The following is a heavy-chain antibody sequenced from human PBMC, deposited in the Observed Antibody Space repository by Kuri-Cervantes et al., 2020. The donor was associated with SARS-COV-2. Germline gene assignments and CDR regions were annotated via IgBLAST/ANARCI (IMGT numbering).Heavy chain of an antibody. CDR2: IIPIFGTA. Sequence: SVKVSCKASGGTFSSYAISWVRQAPGQGLEWMGGIIPIFGTANYAQKFQGRVTITADESTSTAYMELSSLGSEDTAVYYCARDTYYDFWSGYYTNRYFDLWGRGTLVTVSS. CDR3: ARDTYYDFWSGYYTNRYFDL. D-gene: IGHD3-3*01. CDR1: GGTFSSYA. V-gene: IGHV1-69*13. J-gene: IGHJ2*01.